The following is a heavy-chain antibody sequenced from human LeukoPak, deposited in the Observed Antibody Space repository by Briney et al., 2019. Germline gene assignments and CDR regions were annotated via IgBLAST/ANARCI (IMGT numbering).Heavy chain of an antibody. V-gene: IGHV3-23*01. J-gene: IGHJ4*02. CDR2: ISGRGGTT. CDR3: AKDFFGSGSSWYNYFDY. CDR1: GFTFSSYA. D-gene: IGHD6-13*01. Sequence: PGGSLRLSCAASGFTFSSYAMSWVRQAPGKGLEWVSAISGRGGTTYYADSVKGRFTISRDNSKNTLYLQMNSLRAEDTALYYCAKDFFGSGSSWYNYFDYWGQGTLVTVSS.